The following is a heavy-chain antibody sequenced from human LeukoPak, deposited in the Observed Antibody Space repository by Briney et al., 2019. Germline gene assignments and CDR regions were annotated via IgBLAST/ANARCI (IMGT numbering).Heavy chain of an antibody. CDR1: GFTFSDYY. CDR3: ARAQVGYNWFDP. J-gene: IGHJ5*02. V-gene: IGHV3-11*06. Sequence: GGSLRLSCAASGFTFSDYYMSWIRQAPGKGLEWISSISRSQTYIYYADSVKGRFAISKDNAENSLYLQMNSLRAEDTAVYYCARAQVGYNWFDPWGQGTLVSVSS. D-gene: IGHD1-26*01. CDR2: ISRSQTYI.